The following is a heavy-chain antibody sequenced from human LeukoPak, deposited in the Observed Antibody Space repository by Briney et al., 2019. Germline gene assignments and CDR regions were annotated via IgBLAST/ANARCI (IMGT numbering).Heavy chain of an antibody. CDR1: GFTFSSYA. CDR3: AKAFDSSGYYYFDY. Sequence: PGGSLRLSCAASGFTFSSYAMSWVRQAPGKGLEWVSAISGSGGSTYYADSAKGRFTISRDNSKNTLYLQMNSLRAEDTAVYYCAKAFDSSGYYYFDYWGQGTLVTVSS. J-gene: IGHJ4*02. V-gene: IGHV3-23*01. D-gene: IGHD3-22*01. CDR2: ISGSGGST.